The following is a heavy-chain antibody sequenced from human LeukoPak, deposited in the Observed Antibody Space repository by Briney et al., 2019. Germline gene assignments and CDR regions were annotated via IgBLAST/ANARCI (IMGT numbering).Heavy chain of an antibody. V-gene: IGHV4-39*01. J-gene: IGHJ6*03. Sequence: SETLSLTCTVSGGSISSSSYYWGWIRQPPGKGLEWIGSIYYSGSTYYNPSLKSRVTISLYTSKNQFSLKLSSVTAADTAVYYCASVRRGFGESSKYYSYYYMHVWGNGTTVTIAS. D-gene: IGHD3-10*01. CDR2: IYYSGST. CDR1: GGSISSSSYY. CDR3: ASVRRGFGESSKYYSYYYMHV.